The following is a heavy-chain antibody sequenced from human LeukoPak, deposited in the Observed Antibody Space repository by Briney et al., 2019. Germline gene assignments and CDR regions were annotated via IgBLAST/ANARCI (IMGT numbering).Heavy chain of an antibody. V-gene: IGHV1-18*01. J-gene: IGHJ3*02. CDR1: GYTFTSYG. D-gene: IGHD2-2*01. CDR3: ASRYCSSSTSCYAEDAFDI. Sequence: VASVTVSCKASGYTFTSYGISWVRQAPGQGLEWMGWISAYNGNTNYAQKLQGRVTMTIDTSTSTAYMELRSLRSDDTAVYYCASRYCSSSTSCYAEDAFDIWGQGTMVTVSS. CDR2: ISAYNGNT.